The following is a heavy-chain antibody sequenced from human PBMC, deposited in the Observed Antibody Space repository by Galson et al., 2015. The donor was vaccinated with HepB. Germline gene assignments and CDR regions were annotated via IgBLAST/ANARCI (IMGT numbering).Heavy chain of an antibody. V-gene: IGHV3-66*01. J-gene: IGHJ5*02. CDR1: GFTVSSNY. D-gene: IGHD3-3*01. CDR2: IYSGGST. Sequence: SLRLSCAASGFTVSSNYMSWVRQAPGKGLEWVSVIYSGGSTYYADSVKGRFTISRDNSRNTLYLQMNSLRAEDTAVYYCARGGSGFWSGYSLDPWGQGTLVTVSS. CDR3: ARGGSGFWSGYSLDP.